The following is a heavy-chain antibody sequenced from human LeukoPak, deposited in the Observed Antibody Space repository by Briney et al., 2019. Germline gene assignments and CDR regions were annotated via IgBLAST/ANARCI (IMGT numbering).Heavy chain of an antibody. CDR3: AREKQSGGTPFDY. V-gene: IGHV3-30*04. CDR1: GLTFTGHS. Sequence: AGGSLRLSCVASGLTFTGHSMHWVRQAPGKGLEWVAVVADDEKTIFYADSLKGRFTVSKDNSKNTVYLQMNSLRDEDTAVYYCAREKQSGGTPFDYWGQGSLVTVSS. J-gene: IGHJ4*02. CDR2: VADDEKTI. D-gene: IGHD1-26*01.